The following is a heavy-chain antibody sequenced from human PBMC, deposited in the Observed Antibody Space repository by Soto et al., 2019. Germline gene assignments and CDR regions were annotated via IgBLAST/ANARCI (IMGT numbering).Heavy chain of an antibody. Sequence: EVHLLESGGDLVQPGGSLRLSCTASGLTFSTYAMSWVRQAPGKGLEWVSAIGGSGTGGRTYYADSVKGRFTISRDKSKNTVYLQMNSLRADDTAVYYCAKSTGGLDVYNYDYYGMDVWGQGTTVTVSS. J-gene: IGHJ6*02. CDR1: GLTFSTYA. D-gene: IGHD7-27*01. CDR3: AKSTGGLDVYNYDYYGMDV. V-gene: IGHV3-23*01. CDR2: IGGSGTGGRT.